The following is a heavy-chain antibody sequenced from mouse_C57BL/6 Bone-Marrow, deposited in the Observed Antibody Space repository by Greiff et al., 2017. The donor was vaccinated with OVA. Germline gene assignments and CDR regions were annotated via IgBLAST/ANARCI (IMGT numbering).Heavy chain of an antibody. CDR2: ISYDGSN. CDR1: GYSITSGYY. V-gene: IGHV3-6*01. D-gene: IGHD2-4*01. CDR3: AREKDYGYYFDY. J-gene: IGHJ2*01. Sequence: ESGPGLVKPSQSLSLTCSVTGYSITSGYYWNWIRQFPGNKLEWMGYISYDGSNNYNPSLKNRISITRDTSKNQFFLKLNSVTTEDTATYYCAREKDYGYYFDYWGQGTTLTVSS.